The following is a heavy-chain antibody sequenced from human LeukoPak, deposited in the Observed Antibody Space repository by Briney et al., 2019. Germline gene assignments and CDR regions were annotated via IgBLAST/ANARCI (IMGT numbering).Heavy chain of an antibody. Sequence: SETLSLTCTVSGGSISSYYWSWIRQPAGKGLEWIGRIYTSGSTNYNPSLKSRVTMSVDTSKNQFSLKLSSATAADTAVYYCARDTPIVWWSLDAFDIWGQGTMVTVSS. J-gene: IGHJ3*02. V-gene: IGHV4-4*07. CDR3: ARDTPIVWWSLDAFDI. D-gene: IGHD2-15*01. CDR1: GGSISSYY. CDR2: IYTSGST.